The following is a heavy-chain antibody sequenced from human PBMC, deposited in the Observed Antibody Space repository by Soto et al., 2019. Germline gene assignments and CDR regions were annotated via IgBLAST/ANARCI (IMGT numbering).Heavy chain of an antibody. J-gene: IGHJ6*02. CDR2: IYYSGST. D-gene: IGHD3-10*01. CDR3: ARRYGSGKRGMDV. Sequence: SETLSLTCTVCGGSISSSSYYWGWIRQPPGKGLEWIGSIYYSGSTYYNPSLKSRVTISVDTSKNQFSLKLSSVTAADTAVYYCARRYGSGKRGMDVWGQGTTVTVSS. V-gene: IGHV4-39*01. CDR1: GGSISSSSYY.